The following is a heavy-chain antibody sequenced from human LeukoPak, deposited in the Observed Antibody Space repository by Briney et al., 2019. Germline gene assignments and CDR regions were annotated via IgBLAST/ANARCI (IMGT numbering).Heavy chain of an antibody. J-gene: IGHJ4*02. D-gene: IGHD5-12*01. CDR1: GGTFSSYA. V-gene: IGHV1-69*04. CDR2: IIPILGIA. CDR3: ARLLGRDGYNLDY. Sequence: SVKVSCKASGGTFSSYAISWVRQAPGQGLEWMGRIIPILGIANYAQKFQGRVTITADKSTSTAYMELSSLRSEDTAVYYCARLLGRDGYNLDYWGQGTLVTVSS.